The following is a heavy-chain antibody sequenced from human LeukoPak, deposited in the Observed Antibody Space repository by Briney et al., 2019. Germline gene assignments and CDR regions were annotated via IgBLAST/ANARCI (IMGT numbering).Heavy chain of an antibody. CDR1: GFTFDAYA. CDR3: AKATPVGDYYYYGMDV. Sequence: GRSLRLSCAASGFTFDAYAMHWDRQAPGKGLEWVSGISWNSGSIGYADSVKGRFTIYRDNAKSSLYLQMNSLRAEDTALYYCAKATPVGDYYYYGMDVWGQGTTVTVSS. J-gene: IGHJ6*02. D-gene: IGHD3-10*01. V-gene: IGHV3-9*01. CDR2: ISWNSGSI.